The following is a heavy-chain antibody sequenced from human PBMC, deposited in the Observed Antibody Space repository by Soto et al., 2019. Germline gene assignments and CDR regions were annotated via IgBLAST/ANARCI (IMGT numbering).Heavy chain of an antibody. J-gene: IGHJ6*02. CDR1: GFTFSDYY. V-gene: IGHV3-11*01. Sequence: GGSLRLSGAASGFTFSDYYMSWIRQAPGKGLEWVSYISSSGSTIYYADSVKGRFTISRDNAKNSLYLQMNSLRAEDTAVYYCATDEMAPYYYDSSGYYPHYYGMDVWGQGTTVTVSS. CDR2: ISSSGSTI. CDR3: ATDEMAPYYYDSSGYYPHYYGMDV. D-gene: IGHD3-22*01.